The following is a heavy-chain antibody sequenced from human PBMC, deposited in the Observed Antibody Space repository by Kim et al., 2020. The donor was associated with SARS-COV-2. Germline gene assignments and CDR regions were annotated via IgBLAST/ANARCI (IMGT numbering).Heavy chain of an antibody. D-gene: IGHD3-3*01. CDR1: GYTFTSYD. J-gene: IGHJ6*02. CDR3: ARDHDFWSGPMNYGMDV. CDR2: MNPNSGNT. V-gene: IGHV1-8*01. Sequence: ASVKVSCKASGYTFTSYDINWVRQATGQGLEWMGWMNPNSGNTGYAQKFQGRVTMTRNTSISTAYMELSSLRSEDTAVYYCARDHDFWSGPMNYGMDVWGQGTTVTVSS.